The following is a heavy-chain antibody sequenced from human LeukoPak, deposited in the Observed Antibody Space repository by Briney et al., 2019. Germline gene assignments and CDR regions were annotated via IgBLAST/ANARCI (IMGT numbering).Heavy chain of an antibody. Sequence: SETLSLTCTVSGGSISSYYWSWIWQPAGKGLEWIGRIYTSGSTNYNPSLKSRVTMSVDTSKNQFSLKLSSVTAADTAVYYCARGHYDFWSGYYLASDIWGQGTMVTVSS. D-gene: IGHD3-3*01. CDR2: IYTSGST. CDR1: GGSISSYY. CDR3: ARGHYDFWSGYYLASDI. V-gene: IGHV4-4*07. J-gene: IGHJ3*02.